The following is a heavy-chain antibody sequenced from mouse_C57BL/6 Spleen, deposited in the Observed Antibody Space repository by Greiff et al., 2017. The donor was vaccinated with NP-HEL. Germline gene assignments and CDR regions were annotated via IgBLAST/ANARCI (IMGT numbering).Heavy chain of an antibody. CDR1: GFTFSSYA. Sequence: DVMLVESGGGLVKPGGSLKLSCAASGFTFSSYAMSWVRQTPEKRLEWVATISDGGSYTNYPDNVKGRFTISRDNAKNNLYLQMSHLKSEDTAMYYCAREVITTGHWYFDVWGTGTTVTVSS. V-gene: IGHV5-4*01. CDR2: ISDGGSYT. D-gene: IGHD2-4*01. J-gene: IGHJ1*03. CDR3: AREVITTGHWYFDV.